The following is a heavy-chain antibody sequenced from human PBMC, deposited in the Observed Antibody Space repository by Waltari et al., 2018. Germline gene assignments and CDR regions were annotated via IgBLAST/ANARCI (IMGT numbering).Heavy chain of an antibody. D-gene: IGHD2-2*01. V-gene: IGHV4-34*01. J-gene: IGHJ4*02. Sequence: QVQLQQWGAGLLKPSETLSLTCAVYGGSFSGYYWSWIRQPPGKGLEWIGEINNSGSTNYNPSLKSRVTISVDTSTNQFSLKLSSVTAADTSVYYCARDKVPAALDYWGQGTLVTVSS. CDR1: GGSFSGYY. CDR2: INNSGST. CDR3: ARDKVPAALDY.